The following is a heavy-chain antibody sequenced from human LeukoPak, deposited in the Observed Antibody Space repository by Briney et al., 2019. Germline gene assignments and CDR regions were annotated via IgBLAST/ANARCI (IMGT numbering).Heavy chain of an antibody. CDR3: ARLTTRPGGIRPLIMDY. CDR2: IIYSGST. Sequence: SVTLSPTCSVENGSISSDFGTWSRQPPAKGVEVEGYIIYSGSTKYNPSLTSRATISLDTSKNQFSLKLTSMTAADTAVYYCARLTTRPGGIRPLIMDYWGQGTLVTVSS. V-gene: IGHV4-59*01. D-gene: IGHD3-10*01. CDR1: NGSISSDF. J-gene: IGHJ4*02.